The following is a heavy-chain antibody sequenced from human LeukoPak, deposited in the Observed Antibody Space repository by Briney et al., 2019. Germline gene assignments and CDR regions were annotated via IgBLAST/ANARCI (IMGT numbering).Heavy chain of an antibody. J-gene: IGHJ4*02. CDR3: ARHTPSPNYQLLYSLPERDY. CDR2: MFYSGST. Sequence: PSETLSLTCTVSGGSINSYSYYWGWIRQPPGKGLEWIGSMFYSGSTYYNPSLKGRVTISVDTSKNQFSLKVSSVTAADTAVYFCARHTPSPNYQLLYSLPERDYWGQGTLVTVSS. D-gene: IGHD2-2*02. V-gene: IGHV4-39*01. CDR1: GGSINSYSYY.